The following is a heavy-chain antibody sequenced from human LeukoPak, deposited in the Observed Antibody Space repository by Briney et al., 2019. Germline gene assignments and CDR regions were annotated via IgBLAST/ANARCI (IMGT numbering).Heavy chain of an antibody. Sequence: GASVKVSCKASGYTFTSYDINWVRQATGQGLEWMGWMNPNSGNTGYAQKFQGRVTMTRNTSISTAYMELSSLRSEDTAVYYCARGSGGNYYGSGSYYVSDIWGQGTTVTVSS. CDR1: GYTFTSYD. J-gene: IGHJ3*02. V-gene: IGHV1-8*01. CDR2: MNPNSGNT. CDR3: ARGSGGNYYGSGSYYVSDI. D-gene: IGHD3-10*01.